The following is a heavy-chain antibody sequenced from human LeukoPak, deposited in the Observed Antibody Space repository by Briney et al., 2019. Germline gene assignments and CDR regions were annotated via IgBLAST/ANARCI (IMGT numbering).Heavy chain of an antibody. V-gene: IGHV3-23*01. CDR1: GFTFSSYA. CDR3: APYYYGSGSYSYGMDV. CDR2: ISGSDGST. Sequence: GGSLRLSCAASGFTFSSYAMSWVRQAPGKGLEWVSAISGSDGSTYYADSVKGRFTISRDNSKNTLYLQMNSLRAEDTAVYYCAPYYYGSGSYSYGMDVWGQGTTVTVSS. D-gene: IGHD3-10*01. J-gene: IGHJ6*02.